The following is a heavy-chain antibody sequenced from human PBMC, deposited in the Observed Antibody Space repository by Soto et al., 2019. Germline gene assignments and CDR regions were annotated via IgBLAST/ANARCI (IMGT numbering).Heavy chain of an antibody. CDR2: ISGSGGST. CDR1: GFTFSSYA. Sequence: EVQLLESGGGLVQPGGSLRLSCAASGFTFSSYAMSWVRQAPGKGLEWVSAISGSGGSTYYADSVKGRFTISRDNSKNTLYLQMNSLRAEDTAVYYCANSGSLGYYYYGMDVWCQGTTVTVSS. V-gene: IGHV3-23*01. J-gene: IGHJ6*02. CDR3: ANSGSLGYYYYGMDV.